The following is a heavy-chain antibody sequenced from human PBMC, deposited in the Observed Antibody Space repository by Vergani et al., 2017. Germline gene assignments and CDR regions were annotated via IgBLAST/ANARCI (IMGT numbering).Heavy chain of an antibody. CDR2: IRSKAYGGTT. J-gene: IGHJ5*02. V-gene: IGHV3-49*03. CDR3: TRSPLLWFGELLNWFDP. D-gene: IGHD3-10*01. Sequence: EVQLVESGGGLVQPGRSLRLSCTASGFTFGDYAMSWFRQAPGKGLEWVGFIRSKAYGGTTEYAASVKGRFTISRDDSKSIAYLQMNSLKTEDTAVYYCTRSPLLWFGELLNWFDPGGQGTLVTVSS. CDR1: GFTFGDYA.